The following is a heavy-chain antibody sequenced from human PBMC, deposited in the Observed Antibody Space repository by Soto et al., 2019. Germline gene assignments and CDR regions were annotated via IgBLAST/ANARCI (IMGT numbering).Heavy chain of an antibody. D-gene: IGHD3-22*01. CDR3: ARWTLYDSSGYPAEFFQH. CDR1: GGSISSGGYY. J-gene: IGHJ1*01. V-gene: IGHV4-31*03. Sequence: PSETLSLTCTVSGGSISSGGYYWSWIHQHPGKGLEWIGYIYYSGSTYYNPSLKSRVTISVDTSKNQFSLKLSSVTAADTAVYYCARWTLYDSSGYPAEFFQHWGQGTLVTVSS. CDR2: IYYSGST.